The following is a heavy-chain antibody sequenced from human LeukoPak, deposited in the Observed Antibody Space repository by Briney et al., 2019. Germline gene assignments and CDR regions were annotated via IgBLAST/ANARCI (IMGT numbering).Heavy chain of an antibody. CDR1: GGSISSDY. Sequence: SETLSLTCTVSGGSISSDYWSWIRQPPGKGLEWIGNVYYSGSANYNPTLRSRVTISVDTSKNQFSLKLSSVTAADTAVYYCARDLRGGADYGMDVWGQGTTVTVSS. J-gene: IGHJ6*02. D-gene: IGHD1-26*01. CDR2: VYYSGSA. CDR3: ARDLRGGADYGMDV. V-gene: IGHV4-59*01.